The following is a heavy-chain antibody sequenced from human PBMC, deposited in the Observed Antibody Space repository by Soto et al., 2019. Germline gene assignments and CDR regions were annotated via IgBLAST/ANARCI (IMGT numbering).Heavy chain of an antibody. CDR2: VYTSGYS. V-gene: IGHV4-4*07. J-gene: IGHJ5*02. CDR3: AREPTTAGTVNWFDP. Sequence: VQLQESGPGLVKPSETLSLICTVSGGSISSDYLSWIRQPAGKGLEWIGRVYTSGYSNSNPSLKSQDTMSVDTSKKPFSLNLSSVTAADTAVYYCAREPTTAGTVNWFDPWGQGTMVTVSS. CDR1: GGSISSDY. D-gene: IGHD6-13*01.